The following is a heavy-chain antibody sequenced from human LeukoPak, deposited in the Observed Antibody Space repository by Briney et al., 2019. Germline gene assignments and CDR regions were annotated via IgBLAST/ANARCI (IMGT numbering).Heavy chain of an antibody. CDR3: ARHASMDV. J-gene: IGHJ6*03. Sequence: PSDTLSLTCTVSGGSISSSSYYWDWIRQPPGKGLEWIGSIYYSGSTYYNPSLKSRVTISVDTSKNQFSLKLSSVTAADTAVYYCARHASMDVWGKGTTVTVSS. CDR2: IYYSGST. CDR1: GGSISSSSYY. V-gene: IGHV4-39*01.